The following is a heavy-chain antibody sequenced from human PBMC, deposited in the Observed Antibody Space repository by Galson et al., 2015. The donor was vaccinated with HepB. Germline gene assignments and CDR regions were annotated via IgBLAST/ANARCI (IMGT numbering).Heavy chain of an antibody. CDR3: ARRGYSGAYYYDYMDV. D-gene: IGHD1-26*01. Sequence: SVKVSCKASGYIFTSYYIHWVRQAPGQGLEWMGIINPNGGSTSYAQKFQGRVTMTRDTSTSTVYMELSSLRSEDTAVYYCARRGYSGAYYYDYMDVWGKGTTVTDSS. J-gene: IGHJ6*03. V-gene: IGHV1-46*01. CDR1: GYIFTSYY. CDR2: INPNGGST.